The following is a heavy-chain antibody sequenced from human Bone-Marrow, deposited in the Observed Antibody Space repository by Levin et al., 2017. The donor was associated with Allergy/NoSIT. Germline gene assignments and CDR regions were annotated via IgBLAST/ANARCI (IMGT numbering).Heavy chain of an antibody. CDR3: ATGNYLFAFDI. CDR2: IAPDGSTT. V-gene: IGHV3-74*01. J-gene: IGHJ3*02. D-gene: IGHD3-10*01. CDR1: GLTFSSHW. Sequence: ASVKVSCAASGLTFSSHWMFWVRQAPGKGLVWVSQIAPDGSTTAYADSVKGRFSISRDNAKNTLSLQLNSLTAEDTAVYHCATGNYLFAFDIWGRGTMVTVSS.